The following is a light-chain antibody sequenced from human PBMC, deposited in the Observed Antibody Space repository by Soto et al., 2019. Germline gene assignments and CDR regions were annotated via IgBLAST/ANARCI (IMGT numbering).Light chain of an antibody. CDR1: QSVSSY. CDR3: KQRSNWPPYT. CDR2: DAS. J-gene: IGKJ2*01. V-gene: IGKV3-11*01. Sequence: EIVLTQSPATLSLSPGERATLSCRASQSVSSYLAWYQQKPGQAPRLLIYDASNMATGIPARFSGSGSGTEFTLTISSLEAEDFAVYYCKQRSNWPPYTFGQGTKLEIK.